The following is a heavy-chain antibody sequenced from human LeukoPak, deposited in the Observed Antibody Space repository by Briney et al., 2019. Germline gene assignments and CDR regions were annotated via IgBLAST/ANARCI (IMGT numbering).Heavy chain of an antibody. J-gene: IGHJ5*02. D-gene: IGHD4-17*01. CDR1: GFTFSSYS. CDR2: ISSSSSTI. Sequence: AGSLTLSCAASGFTFSSYSMNWVRQAPGQGLEWVSYISSSSSTIYYSDPVKGRFTISRDNAKNSLYLQMNSLRDEDTAVYYCARGHGDYGDKWFDPWGQGTLVTVSS. V-gene: IGHV3-48*02. CDR3: ARGHGDYGDKWFDP.